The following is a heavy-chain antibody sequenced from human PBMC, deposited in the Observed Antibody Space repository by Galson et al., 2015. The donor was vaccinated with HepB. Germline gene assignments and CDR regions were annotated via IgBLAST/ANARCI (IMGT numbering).Heavy chain of an antibody. J-gene: IGHJ4*02. CDR2: ISYDGSNK. V-gene: IGHV3-30*18. Sequence: LRLSCAASGFTFSSYGMHWVRQAPGKGLEWVAVISYDGSNKYYADSVKGRFTISRDNSKNTLYLQMNSLRAEDTAVYYCAKIRGYSYGYFDYWGQGTLVTVSS. CDR1: GFTFSSYG. D-gene: IGHD5-18*01. CDR3: AKIRGYSYGYFDY.